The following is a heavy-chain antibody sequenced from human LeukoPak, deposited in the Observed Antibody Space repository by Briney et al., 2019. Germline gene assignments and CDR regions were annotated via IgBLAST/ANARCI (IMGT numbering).Heavy chain of an antibody. V-gene: IGHV4-59*12. CDR1: SGSISSDY. J-gene: IGHJ4*02. Sequence: NPSETLSLTCTVSSGSISSDYSSWIRQPPGKGLEWIGYIYYSGSTNYNPSLQSRVSISVATYKIQLSLKLSSVTAADTAVYYCARSSAISIDYWGQGFLVTVSS. CDR2: IYYSGST. D-gene: IGHD5-12*01. CDR3: ARSSAISIDY.